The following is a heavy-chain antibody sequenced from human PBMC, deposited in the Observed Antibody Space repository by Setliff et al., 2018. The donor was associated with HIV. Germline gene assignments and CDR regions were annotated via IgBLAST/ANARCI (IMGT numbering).Heavy chain of an antibody. CDR2: ISGSGGST. CDR3: AKGYFDWLRAGTFDY. D-gene: IGHD3-9*01. Sequence: GGSLRLSCVASGFRFRGHAMNWVRQAPGKGLEWVSVISGSGGSTFYADSVKGRSTISRDNSKNTVYLQMNSLRAEDTAVYYCAKGYFDWLRAGTFDYWGQGSLVTVSS. V-gene: IGHV3-23*01. CDR1: GFRFRGHA. J-gene: IGHJ4*02.